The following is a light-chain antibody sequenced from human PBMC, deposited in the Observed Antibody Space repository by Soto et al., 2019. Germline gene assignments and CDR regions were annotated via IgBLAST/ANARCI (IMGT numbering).Light chain of an antibody. Sequence: GDRVTITFRASQSMTSRLAWYQQKPGKAPKLLIYDASSLASGVPSRFSGSGFGREFTLTISSLQPDDFATYYCQQYDSYWTFGQGTKVDIK. CDR2: DAS. CDR1: QSMTSR. J-gene: IGKJ1*01. V-gene: IGKV1-5*01. CDR3: QQYDSYWT.